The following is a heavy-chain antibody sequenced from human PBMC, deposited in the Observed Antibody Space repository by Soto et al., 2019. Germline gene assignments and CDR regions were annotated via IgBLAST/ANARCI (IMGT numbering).Heavy chain of an antibody. CDR1: GDSDIWNEW. CDR3: ASGQDYVWNI. D-gene: IGHD3-16*01. J-gene: IGHJ4*02. Sequence: QMQLQESGPGLVRPSETLSLTCTVYGDSDIWNEWWSWVRQPPGKGPERIGEIFHSGIINFNPSLKSRVTMSIDKSKNQFSMRLTSVVAADTATYYCASGQDYVWNIWGRATLVTVSS. V-gene: IGHV4-4*02. CDR2: IFHSGII.